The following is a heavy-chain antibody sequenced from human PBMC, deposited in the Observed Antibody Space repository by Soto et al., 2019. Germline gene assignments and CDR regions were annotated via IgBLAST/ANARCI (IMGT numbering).Heavy chain of an antibody. Sequence: SETLSLTCTVSGGSISSGGYYWSWIRQHPGKGLEWIGYIYYSGSTYYNPSLKSRVTISVDTSKNQFSLKLSSVTAADTAVYYCARGSEGYGMDVWGQGTTVTVSS. CDR2: IYYSGST. CDR3: ARGSEGYGMDV. D-gene: IGHD3-10*01. V-gene: IGHV4-31*03. CDR1: GGSISSGGYY. J-gene: IGHJ6*02.